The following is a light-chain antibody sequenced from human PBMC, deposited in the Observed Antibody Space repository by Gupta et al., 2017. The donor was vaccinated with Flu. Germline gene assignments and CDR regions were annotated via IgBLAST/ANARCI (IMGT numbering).Light chain of an antibody. CDR1: QSCLWDSKKKNY. Sequence: DIVMTQSPDSLAVSLGDRATINCKSSQSCLWDSKKKNYLAWYQQKPGQPPKLLFYWSSTREYGVPDRFRGSGSETDFTLTISSRQAEDVAVYYCQQEDSSPHTFGQGTKL. V-gene: IGKV4-1*01. J-gene: IGKJ2*01. CDR3: QQEDSSPHT. CDR2: WSS.